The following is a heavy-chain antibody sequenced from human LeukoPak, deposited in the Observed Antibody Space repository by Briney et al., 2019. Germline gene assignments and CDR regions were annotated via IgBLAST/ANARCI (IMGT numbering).Heavy chain of an antibody. CDR1: GFTFSSYA. CDR3: AKAQNLRFGSDWFDP. Sequence: GGSLRLSCAASGFTFSSYAMSWVRQAPGKGLEWVSAINGSGGSTYYADSVKGRFTISRDNSKNTLYLQMNSLRAEDTAVYYCAKAQNLRFGSDWFDPWGQGTLVTVSS. V-gene: IGHV3-23*01. J-gene: IGHJ5*02. D-gene: IGHD3-10*01. CDR2: INGSGGST.